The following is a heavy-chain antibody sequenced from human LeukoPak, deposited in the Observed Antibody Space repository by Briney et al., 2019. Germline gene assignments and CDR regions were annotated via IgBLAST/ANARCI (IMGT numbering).Heavy chain of an antibody. CDR1: GYTFTSYG. V-gene: IGHV1-18*01. D-gene: IGHD6-19*01. CDR3: ARNSSDWYGYMDV. J-gene: IGHJ6*04. CDR2: ISTYNGYA. Sequence: ASVKVPCKASGYTFTSYGISWVRQAPGQGLEWMGWISTYNGYANYVQKFQGRVLMTTETSTNTAYMELRSLRSDDTAVYYCARNSSDWYGYMDVWGKGTTVTVSS.